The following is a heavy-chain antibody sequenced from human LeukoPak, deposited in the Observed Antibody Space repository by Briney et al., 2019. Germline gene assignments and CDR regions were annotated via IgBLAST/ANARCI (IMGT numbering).Heavy chain of an antibody. CDR2: IYYSGST. J-gene: IGHJ4*02. Sequence: SETLSLTCTVSGGCISSHYWSWIRQPPGKGLEWIGYIYYSGSTNYNPSLKSRVTISVDTSKNQFSLKLSSVTAADTAVYYCARDLVSWGQGTLVTVSS. V-gene: IGHV4-59*11. CDR1: GGCISSHY. CDR3: ARDLVS.